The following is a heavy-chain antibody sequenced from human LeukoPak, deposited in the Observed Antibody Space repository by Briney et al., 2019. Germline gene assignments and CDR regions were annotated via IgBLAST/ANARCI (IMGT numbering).Heavy chain of an antibody. CDR1: GYSFTSYG. V-gene: IGHV1-18*01. J-gene: IGHJ6*02. CDR2: ISAYNGNT. Sequence: ASVKVSCNASGYSFTSYGISWVRQAPGQGLEWMGWISAYNGNTNYAQKLQGRVTMTTDTSTSTAYMELRSLRSDDTAVYSCARAINMGQQLVKPKGYYSYYYDIDVWGQGTTVTVSS. CDR3: ARAINMGQQLVKPKGYYSYYYDIDV. D-gene: IGHD6-13*01.